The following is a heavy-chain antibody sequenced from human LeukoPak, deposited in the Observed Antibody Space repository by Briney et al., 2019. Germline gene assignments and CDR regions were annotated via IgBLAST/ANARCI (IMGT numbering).Heavy chain of an antibody. CDR2: IWYDGSNK. V-gene: IGHV3-33*06. J-gene: IGHJ5*02. CDR3: AKTYCSSTSCYNWFDP. CDR1: GFTFSSYG. Sequence: PGGSLRLSCAASGFTFSSYGMHWVRLAPGKGLEWVAVIWYDGSNKYYADSVKGRFTISRDNSKNTLYLQMNSLRAEDTAVYYCAKTYCSSTSCYNWFDPWGQGTLVTVSS. D-gene: IGHD2-2*01.